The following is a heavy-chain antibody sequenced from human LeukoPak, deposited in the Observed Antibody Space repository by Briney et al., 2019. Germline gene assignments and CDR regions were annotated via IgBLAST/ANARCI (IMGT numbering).Heavy chain of an antibody. CDR3: ARDRWGFDY. J-gene: IGHJ4*02. Sequence: GASVKVSCKASGYTFTGYYMHWVRQAPGQGLEWMGWINPSSGRTNYAQKFQGRVTMTRDTSISTAYMELSRLRSDDTAVYYCARDRWGFDYWGQGTLVTVSS. CDR2: INPSSGRT. CDR1: GYTFTGYY. V-gene: IGHV1-2*02. D-gene: IGHD7-27*01.